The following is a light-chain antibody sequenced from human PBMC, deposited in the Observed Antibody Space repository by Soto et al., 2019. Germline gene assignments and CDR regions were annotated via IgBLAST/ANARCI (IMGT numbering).Light chain of an antibody. CDR2: EVT. CDR1: SSDLGAYNY. CDR3: TSYTSRSALYV. J-gene: IGLJ1*01. V-gene: IGLV2-14*01. Sequence: QSVLTQPASVSGSPGQSITISCTGTSSDLGAYNYVSWYQHNPGKAPKLMIYEVTKRPSGVSNRFSGSKSGNTASLTISGLQPEDEADYYCTSYTSRSALYVFGTGTKVTVL.